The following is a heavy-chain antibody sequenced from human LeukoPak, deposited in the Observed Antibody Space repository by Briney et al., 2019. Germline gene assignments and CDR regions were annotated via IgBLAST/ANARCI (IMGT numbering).Heavy chain of an antibody. Sequence: GGSLRLSCAASGFTFSYYWMHWVRQAPGKGLVWVSRINSEGTSTSFADSVKGRFTVSRDNAKNTLYLQMNSLRVEDTAVYYCARGGTGSENDYWGQGILVTVSS. CDR1: GFTFSYYW. V-gene: IGHV3-74*01. D-gene: IGHD3-9*01. CDR2: INSEGTST. J-gene: IGHJ4*02. CDR3: ARGGTGSENDY.